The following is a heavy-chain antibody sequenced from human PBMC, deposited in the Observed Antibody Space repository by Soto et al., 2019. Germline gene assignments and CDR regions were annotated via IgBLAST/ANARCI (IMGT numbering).Heavy chain of an antibody. CDR1: GFTFSSYA. V-gene: IGHV3-30-3*01. D-gene: IGHD5-12*01. CDR3: AREMATLDY. CDR2: ISYDGSNK. Sequence: GGSLRLSCAASGFTFSSYAMHWVRQAPGKGLEWVAVISYDGSNKYYADSVKGRFTISRDNSKNTLYLQMNSLRAEDTAVYYCAREMATLDYWGQGTLVTVSS. J-gene: IGHJ4*02.